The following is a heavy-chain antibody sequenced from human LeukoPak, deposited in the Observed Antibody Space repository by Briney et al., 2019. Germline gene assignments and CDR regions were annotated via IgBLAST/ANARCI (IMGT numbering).Heavy chain of an antibody. Sequence: GGSLRLSCADSEFTFRSYAMNWVRQAPGKGLEWVSAISASGGSTYYADSVKGRFSISRDNSKNTLYLQMNSLRAEDTAVYYCAKVQDANYFDCWGQGTLVTVSS. J-gene: IGHJ4*02. CDR3: AKVQDANYFDC. V-gene: IGHV3-23*01. CDR2: ISASGGST. CDR1: EFTFRSYA. D-gene: IGHD2-8*01.